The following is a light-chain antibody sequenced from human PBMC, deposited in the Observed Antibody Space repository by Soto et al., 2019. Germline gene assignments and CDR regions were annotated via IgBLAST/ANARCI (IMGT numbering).Light chain of an antibody. J-gene: IGKJ1*01. Sequence: EIVLTQSPGTLSLSPGERATLSCRASQSVSSSYLAWYQQKPGQAPRLLIYGASSMATGIPDRFSGSGSGTDFTLTISRLEPEDFAVYYCQQDGSSPPWTFGQGTKVEIK. CDR1: QSVSSSY. CDR3: QQDGSSPPWT. V-gene: IGKV3-20*01. CDR2: GAS.